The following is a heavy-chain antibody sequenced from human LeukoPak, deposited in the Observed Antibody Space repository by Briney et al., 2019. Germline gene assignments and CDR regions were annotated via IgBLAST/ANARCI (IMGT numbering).Heavy chain of an antibody. Sequence: SETLSLTRTLSGGSIRSFSWSWVRQPPRQGLEWSGYVYYSGSTNDTPTLKSRVSISVDTSKNQFSLKLSSVTAPDTAVYYCARTGSTVTILYPFDHWGQGTLVTVSS. V-gene: IGHV4-59*01. D-gene: IGHD4-17*01. CDR3: ARTGSTVTILYPFDH. J-gene: IGHJ4*02. CDR2: VYYSGST. CDR1: GGSIRSFS.